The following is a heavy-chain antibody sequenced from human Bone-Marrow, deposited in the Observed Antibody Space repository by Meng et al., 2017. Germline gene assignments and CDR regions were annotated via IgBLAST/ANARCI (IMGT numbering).Heavy chain of an antibody. D-gene: IGHD4-23*01. CDR3: ARGVASPIFSTVVTPAFDY. J-gene: IGHJ4*02. V-gene: IGHV4-34*01. CDR2: INHSGST. CDR1: GGSFSGYY. Sequence: QVQLQRWGLGCLKPSETLSLTCAVYGGSFSGYYWSWIRQPPGKGLEWIGEINHSGSTNYNPSLKSRVTISVDTSKNQFSLKLSSVTAADTAVYYCARGVASPIFSTVVTPAFDYWGQGTLVTVSS.